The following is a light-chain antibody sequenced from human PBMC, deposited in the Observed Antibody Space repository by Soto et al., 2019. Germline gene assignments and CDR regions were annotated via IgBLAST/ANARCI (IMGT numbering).Light chain of an antibody. CDR3: QQYSTSPPT. V-gene: IGKV3-20*01. J-gene: IGKJ4*01. CDR2: GTS. CDR1: QTVGGNY. Sequence: EIVLTQSPGTLSLSPGEGATLSCRASQTVGGNYLAWYQQKPGQAPRLLIYGTSNRATGIPDRFSGSGSVTDFSLSISRLEPEDGAVFYCQQYSTSPPTFGGGTKVEIK.